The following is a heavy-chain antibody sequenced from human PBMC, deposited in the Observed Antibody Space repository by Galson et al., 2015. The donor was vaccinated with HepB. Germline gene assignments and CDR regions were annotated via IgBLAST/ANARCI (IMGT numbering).Heavy chain of an antibody. V-gene: IGHV1-18*04. CDR1: GYTFTSYG. CDR3: ARAGSSIAVAGTFVY. Sequence: SVKVSCKASGYTFTSYGISWVRQAPGQGLEWMGWISAYNGNTNYAQKLQGRVTMTTDTSTITAYMELRSLRSDDTAVYYCARAGSSIAVAGTFVYWGQGTLVTVSS. CDR2: ISAYNGNT. J-gene: IGHJ4*02. D-gene: IGHD6-19*01.